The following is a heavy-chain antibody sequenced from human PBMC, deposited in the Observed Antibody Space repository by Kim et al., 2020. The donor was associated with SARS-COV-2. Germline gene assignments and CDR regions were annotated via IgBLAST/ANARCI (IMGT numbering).Heavy chain of an antibody. J-gene: IGHJ4*01. V-gene: IGHV4-39*01. Sequence: YYTPSLNSRVTISVDTSKNQFSLELTSVTAADTAVYYCARRTYSGYEFDFWGQGTLVTIAS. D-gene: IGHD5-12*01. CDR3: ARRTYSGYEFDF.